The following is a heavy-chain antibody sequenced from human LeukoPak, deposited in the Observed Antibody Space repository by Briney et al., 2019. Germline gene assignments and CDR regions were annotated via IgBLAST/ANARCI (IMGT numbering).Heavy chain of an antibody. CDR3: ARGHNYCSGGSCYAPDDAFDI. V-gene: IGHV4-59*01. CDR2: IYYSGSA. Sequence: SETLSLTCTVSGGSISSYYWSWIRQPPGKGLEWIGYIYYSGSANYNPSLKSRVTISVDTSKNQFSLKLSSVTAADTAVYYCARGHNYCSGGSCYAPDDAFDIWGQGTMVTVSS. J-gene: IGHJ3*02. D-gene: IGHD2-15*01. CDR1: GGSISSYY.